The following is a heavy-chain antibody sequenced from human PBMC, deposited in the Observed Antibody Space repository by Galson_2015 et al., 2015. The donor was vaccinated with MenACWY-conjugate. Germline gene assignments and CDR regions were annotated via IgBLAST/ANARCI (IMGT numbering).Heavy chain of an antibody. Sequence: SLRLSCAASGFTFSNYAMSWVRQAPGKGLEWVTGISGSGDITSYADSVRGHFTISRDNSKNTLYLLMNSLRAEDTAIYYCVKDKVPMARNRRDEYWGQGTLVTVSS. CDR1: GFTFSNYA. CDR2: ISGSGDIT. CDR3: VKDKVPMARNRRDEY. V-gene: IGHV3-23*01. J-gene: IGHJ4*02. D-gene: IGHD5-24*01.